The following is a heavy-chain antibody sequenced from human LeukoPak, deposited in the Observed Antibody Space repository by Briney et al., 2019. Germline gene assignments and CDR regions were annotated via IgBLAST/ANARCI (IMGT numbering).Heavy chain of an antibody. CDR2: IYTSGST. D-gene: IGHD3-10*01. V-gene: IGHV4-4*07. CDR1: GGSISSYY. J-gene: IGHJ3*02. CDR3: ARVNMVRGVGDAFDI. Sequence: SETLSLTCTVSGGSISSYYWSWIRQPAGKGLEWIGRIYTSGSTNYNPSLKSRVTMSVDTSKNQFSLKLSSVTAADTAVYYCARVNMVRGVGDAFDIWGQGTMVTVSS.